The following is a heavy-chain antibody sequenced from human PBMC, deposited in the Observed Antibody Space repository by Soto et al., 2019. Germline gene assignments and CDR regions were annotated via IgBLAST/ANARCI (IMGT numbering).Heavy chain of an antibody. CDR3: AKDVKRLLWFGDSKSSDY. D-gene: IGHD3-10*01. Sequence: QVQLVESGGGVVQPGRSLRLSCSASGFTFSNYGMHWVRQAPGKGLEWVAVISYDGSNKYHADSVKGRLTISRDNSKNTLDLQMNSLRAEDTAIYYCAKDVKRLLWFGDSKSSDYWGQGTLVTVSS. CDR1: GFTFSNYG. J-gene: IGHJ4*02. CDR2: ISYDGSNK. V-gene: IGHV3-30*18.